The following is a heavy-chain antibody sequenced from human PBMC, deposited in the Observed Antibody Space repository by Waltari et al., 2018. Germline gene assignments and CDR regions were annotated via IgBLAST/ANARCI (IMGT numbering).Heavy chain of an antibody. CDR1: GLSHNSYW. V-gene: IGHV3-74*01. CDR3: ARDGLGSSHDY. J-gene: IGHJ4*02. D-gene: IGHD6-6*01. Sequence: EVQLVESGEGLVQPGGSLRIPCSAHGLSHNSYWMHWVRQAPGKGLVWVSRIHSDGRSTSYADSGRGRFTISRDNAKNTVYLQMNSLRADDTAVDFCARDGLGSSHDYWGQGTLVTVSS. CDR2: IHSDGRST.